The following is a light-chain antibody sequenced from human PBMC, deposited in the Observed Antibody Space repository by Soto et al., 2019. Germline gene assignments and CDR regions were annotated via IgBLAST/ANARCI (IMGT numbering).Light chain of an antibody. V-gene: IGLV2-8*01. CDR2: EVV. Sequence: QSVLTQPPSASGSPGQSVTISCTGTKNDIGVYDFVSWYQHHPGKAPRLIIYEVVQRPSGVPDRFSGSRSGLAITGLQAEDEADYYCQSYDSSLSGYVFGTGTKVTVL. CDR1: KNDIGVYDF. CDR3: QSYDSSLSGYV. J-gene: IGLJ1*01.